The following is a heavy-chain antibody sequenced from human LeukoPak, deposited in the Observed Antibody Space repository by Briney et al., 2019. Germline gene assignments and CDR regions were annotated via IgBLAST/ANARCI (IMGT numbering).Heavy chain of an antibody. CDR2: IYHSGST. Sequence: SETLSLTCAVSGGSISSGGYSWSWIRQPPGRGLEWIGYIYHSGSTYHNPSLKNPVTISLDRSKNQFSLKPSSVTAADTAVYYCAREVRDFDILTGYYKRYFDYWGQGTLVTVSS. D-gene: IGHD3-9*01. CDR1: GGSISSGGYS. CDR3: AREVRDFDILTGYYKRYFDY. V-gene: IGHV4-30-2*01. J-gene: IGHJ4*02.